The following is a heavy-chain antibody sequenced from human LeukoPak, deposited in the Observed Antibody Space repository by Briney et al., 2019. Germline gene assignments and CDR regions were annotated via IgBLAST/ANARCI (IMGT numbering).Heavy chain of an antibody. CDR3: ARGEPDSYGGPVEDY. V-gene: IGHV4-59*01. J-gene: IGHJ4*02. D-gene: IGHD5-18*01. Sequence: SETLSLTCTVSGGSISGYCWSWIRQPPGKGREWIGYIYYSGSTNYNPSLKSRVTISVDTSKNQFSLKLSSVTAADTAVYYCARGEPDSYGGPVEDYWGQGTLVTVSS. CDR2: IYYSGST. CDR1: GGSISGYC.